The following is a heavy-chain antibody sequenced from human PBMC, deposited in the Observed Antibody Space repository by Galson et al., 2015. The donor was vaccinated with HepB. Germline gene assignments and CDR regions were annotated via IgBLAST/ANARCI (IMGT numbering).Heavy chain of an antibody. CDR2: IYWDDDK. CDR3: AHTYYDFWSGYYTPWGTYYYYYMDV. V-gene: IGHV2-5*02. CDR1: GFSLSTSGVG. J-gene: IGHJ6*03. D-gene: IGHD3-3*01. Sequence: PALVTPTQTLTLTCTFSGFSLSTSGVGVGWIRQPPGKALEWLALIYWDDDKRYSPSLKSRLTITKDTSKNQVVLTMTNMDPVDTATYYCAHTYYDFWSGYYTPWGTYYYYYMDVWGKGTTVTVSS.